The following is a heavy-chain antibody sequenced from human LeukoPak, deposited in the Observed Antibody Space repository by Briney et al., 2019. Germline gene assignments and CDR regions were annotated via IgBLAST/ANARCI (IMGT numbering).Heavy chain of an antibody. CDR3: ARVPHGGVAMMVGWFDP. CDR2: IYTSGST. D-gene: IGHD3-22*01. CDR1: GGSISSYY. Sequence: SETLSLTCTVSGGSISSYYWSWIRQPAGKGLEWIGRIYTSGSTNYNPSLKSRVTMSVDTSKNQFSLKLSSVTAADTAVYYCARVPHGGVAMMVGWFDPWGQGTLVTVSS. V-gene: IGHV4-4*07. J-gene: IGHJ5*02.